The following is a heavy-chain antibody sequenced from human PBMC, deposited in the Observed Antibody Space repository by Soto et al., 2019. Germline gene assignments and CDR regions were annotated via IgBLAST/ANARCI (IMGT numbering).Heavy chain of an antibody. V-gene: IGHV4-39*01. Sequence: SETLLLTYTVSCCSISRSSYYWGWIRQPPGKGLEWIGSIYYSGSTYYNPSLKSRVTISVDTSKNQFSLKLSSVTAADTAVYYCARHDYGGFGLWGQGTLVS. CDR1: CCSISRSSYY. J-gene: IGHJ4*02. CDR3: ARHDYGGFGL. CDR2: IYYSGST. D-gene: IGHD4-17*01.